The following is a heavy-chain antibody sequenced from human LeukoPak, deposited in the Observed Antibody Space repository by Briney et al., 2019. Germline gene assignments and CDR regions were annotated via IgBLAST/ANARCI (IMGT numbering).Heavy chain of an antibody. CDR1: GFTFSSYA. Sequence: GGSLRLSCAASGFTFSSYAMSWVRQAPGKGLEWVSAISGSGGSTYYADSVKGRFTISRDNSKNTLYLQMNSLRAEDTAVYYCAHRMTTVTTARWDYFDYWGQGTLVTVSS. J-gene: IGHJ4*02. D-gene: IGHD4-17*01. CDR2: ISGSGGST. CDR3: AHRMTTVTTARWDYFDY. V-gene: IGHV3-23*01.